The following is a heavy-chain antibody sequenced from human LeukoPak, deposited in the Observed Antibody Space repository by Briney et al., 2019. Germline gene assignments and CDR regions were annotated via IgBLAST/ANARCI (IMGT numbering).Heavy chain of an antibody. V-gene: IGHV3-23*01. J-gene: IGHJ4*01. CDR2: ISGSGGST. CDR1: EFTFTNYA. D-gene: IGHD2-15*01. Sequence: PTGGPLRLSCAASEFTFTNYAMSWVRQAPGKGLEWVSVISGSGGSTYYADSVKGRFTISRDNSKNTLYLQMNSLRAEDTAVYYCAKDGPVVVAATPNYWGQGTLVTVSS. CDR3: AKDGPVVVAATPNY.